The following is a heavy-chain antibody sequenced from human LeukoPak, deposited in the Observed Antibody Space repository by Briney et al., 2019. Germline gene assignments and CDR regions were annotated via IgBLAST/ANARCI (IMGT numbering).Heavy chain of an antibody. J-gene: IGHJ4*02. CDR1: GYTFTGYY. D-gene: IGHD3-22*01. CDR2: INPNSGGT. CDR3: ARVPRRDSSGPFDY. V-gene: IGHV1-2*06. Sequence: ASVKVSYKASGYTFTGYYMHWVRQAPGQGLEWMGRINPNSGGTNYAQKFQGRVTMTRDTSISTAYMELSRLRSDDTAVYYCARVPRRDSSGPFDYWGQGTLVTVSS.